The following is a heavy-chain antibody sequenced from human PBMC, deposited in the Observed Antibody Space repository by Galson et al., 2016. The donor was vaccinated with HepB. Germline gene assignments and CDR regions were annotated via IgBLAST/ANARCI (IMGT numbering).Heavy chain of an antibody. CDR1: GFISSSYW. CDR3: ARYGDYVGVYS. CDR2: IKQDGSEK. D-gene: IGHD4-17*01. V-gene: IGHV3-7*03. J-gene: IGHJ4*02. Sequence: SLRLSCAASGFISSSYWMSWVRQAPGKGLEWVANIKQDGSEKYYMDSVKGRFTISRDNAKSSLYLQMNSLRAEDTALYYCARYGDYVGVYSWGQGTLVTVSS.